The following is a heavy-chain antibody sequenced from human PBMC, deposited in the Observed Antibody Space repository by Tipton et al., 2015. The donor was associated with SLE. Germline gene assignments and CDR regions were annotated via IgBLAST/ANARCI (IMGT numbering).Heavy chain of an antibody. CDR3: AREATAMGPFDN. CDR1: GYTFTNSF. J-gene: IGHJ4*02. D-gene: IGHD5-18*01. V-gene: IGHV1-46*01. Sequence: QLVQSGAEVKKPGASVRVSCKASGYTFTNSFFYWVRQAPGQGLEWMGIINPSGGRTTYAQKFQGRLTMTTDTSTSTAYMELRSLRSDDTAVYYCAREATAMGPFDNWGQGTLVTVSS. CDR2: INPSGGRT.